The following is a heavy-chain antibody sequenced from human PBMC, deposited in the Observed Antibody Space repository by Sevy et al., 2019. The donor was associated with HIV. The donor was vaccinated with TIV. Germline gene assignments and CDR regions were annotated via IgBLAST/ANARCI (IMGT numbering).Heavy chain of an antibody. Sequence: SETLSLTCAVYRGSFSGYYWSWIRQPPGKGLEWIGEISHSGSTNYNPSLKSRVTISVDTSKNQFSLKLSSVTAADTAVYYCARVSIPRGDCYPFDYWGQGTLVTVSS. CDR3: ARVSIPRGDCYPFDY. CDR2: ISHSGST. CDR1: RGSFSGYY. J-gene: IGHJ4*02. V-gene: IGHV4-34*01. D-gene: IGHD2-21*02.